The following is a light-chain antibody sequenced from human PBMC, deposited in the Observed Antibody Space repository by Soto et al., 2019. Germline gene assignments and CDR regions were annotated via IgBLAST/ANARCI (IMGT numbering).Light chain of an antibody. Sequence: DIQMTQSPSSLSASVGDRVTITCRASQSISSYLNWYQQKPGKAPKLLIYAASSLQSGVPSRFSGSGSGTDFTLTISRLQPEDLATYYCQQSYSTPNNFGPGTKVDIK. V-gene: IGKV1-39*01. CDR1: QSISSY. CDR2: AAS. CDR3: QQSYSTPNN. J-gene: IGKJ3*01.